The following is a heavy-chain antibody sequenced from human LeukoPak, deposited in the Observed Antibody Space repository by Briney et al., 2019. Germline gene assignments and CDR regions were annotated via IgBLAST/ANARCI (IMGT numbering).Heavy chain of an antibody. J-gene: IGHJ3*02. D-gene: IGHD2-2*01. Sequence: SETLSLTCAVSGGSISSGDYYWSWIRQPPGKGLEWIGYIYYSGSTYYNPSLKSRVTIPVDTSKNQFSLKLSSVTAADTAVYYCARPMGSSDAFDIWGQGTMVTVSS. CDR1: GGSISSGDYY. V-gene: IGHV4-30-4*01. CDR3: ARPMGSSDAFDI. CDR2: IYYSGST.